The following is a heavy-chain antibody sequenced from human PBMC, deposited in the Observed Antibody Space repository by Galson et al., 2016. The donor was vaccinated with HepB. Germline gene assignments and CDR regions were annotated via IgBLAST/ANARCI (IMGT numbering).Heavy chain of an antibody. J-gene: IGHJ4*02. V-gene: IGHV3-33*01. D-gene: IGHD3-3*01. CDR1: GFTFDTYG. CDR2: VWNAGDIH. Sequence: SLRLSCAVSGFTFDTYGIHWVRQAPGKRLQWVAVVWNAGDIHSYADSVKGRFTISRDNSKNTLYLQMSSLRVEDTAVYFCARGPHENGVSYLDYWGQGTLVTVSS. CDR3: ARGPHENGVSYLDY.